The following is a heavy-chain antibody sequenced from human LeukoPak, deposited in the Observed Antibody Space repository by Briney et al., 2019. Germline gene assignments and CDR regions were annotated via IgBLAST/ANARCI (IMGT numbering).Heavy chain of an antibody. J-gene: IGHJ4*02. CDR2: ISSSSSTI. V-gene: IGHV3-48*03. CDR3: ARDLYYYDSSGNHGDY. Sequence: PGGSLRLSCAASGFTFSSYEMNWVRQAPGKGLEWVSYISSSSSTIYYADSVKGRFTISRDNAKNSLYLQMNSLRAEDTAVYYCARDLYYYDSSGNHGDYWGQGTLVTVSS. CDR1: GFTFSSYE. D-gene: IGHD3-22*01.